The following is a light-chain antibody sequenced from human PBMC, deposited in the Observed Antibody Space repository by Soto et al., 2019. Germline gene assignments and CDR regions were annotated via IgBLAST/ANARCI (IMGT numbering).Light chain of an antibody. CDR3: TAWDDGLNGSV. J-gene: IGLJ1*01. V-gene: IGLV1-44*01. CDR2: NNN. Sequence: QLVLTQPPSASGTPGQRVTISCSGRSSNIGRNTVNWYQQVPGTDPKLLIYNNNQRPSGVPDRFSGSKSGTSASLAIIGLQSEDEADYYCTAWDDGLNGSVFGAGTKLTVL. CDR1: SSNIGRNT.